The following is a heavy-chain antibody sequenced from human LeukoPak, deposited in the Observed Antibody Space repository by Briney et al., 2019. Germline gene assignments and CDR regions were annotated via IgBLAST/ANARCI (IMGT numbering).Heavy chain of an antibody. D-gene: IGHD2-21*02. CDR2: ISSSSTI. V-gene: IGHV3-48*01. Sequence: TGGSLRLSCAASGFTFSSHSMNWVRQAPGKGLEWVSYISSSSTIYYADSVKGRFTISRDSAKNSLYLQMNSLRAEDTAVYYCARFRTWGDKAFDYWGQGTLVTVSS. CDR3: ARFRTWGDKAFDY. CDR1: GFTFSSHS. J-gene: IGHJ4*02.